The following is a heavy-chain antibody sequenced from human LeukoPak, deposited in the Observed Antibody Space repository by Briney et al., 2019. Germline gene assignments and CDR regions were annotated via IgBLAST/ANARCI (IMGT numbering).Heavy chain of an antibody. Sequence: SETLSLTCTVSGGSISSYYWSWIRQPPGKGLEWIGYIYYSGSTNYNPSLKSRVTISVDTSKNQFSLKLSSVTAADTAVYYCATFIHDLKLGSGFDYWGRGTLVTVSS. V-gene: IGHV4-59*08. CDR3: ATFIHDLKLGSGFDY. J-gene: IGHJ4*02. CDR1: GGSISSYY. D-gene: IGHD3-10*01. CDR2: IYYSGST.